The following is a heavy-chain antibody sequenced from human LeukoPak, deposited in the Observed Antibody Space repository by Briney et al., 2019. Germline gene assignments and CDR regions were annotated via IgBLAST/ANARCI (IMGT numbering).Heavy chain of an antibody. CDR1: GFIVSDNY. Sequence: PGGSLRLSCAASGFIVSDNYMSWVRQAPGKGLEWVSVMYSGGSTYYADSVKGRFTISRDNSKNTVYLQMNSLRAEDTAVYYCAKDWLFDYWGQGTLVTVSS. CDR2: MYSGGST. D-gene: IGHD3/OR15-3a*01. CDR3: AKDWLFDY. J-gene: IGHJ4*02. V-gene: IGHV3-53*01.